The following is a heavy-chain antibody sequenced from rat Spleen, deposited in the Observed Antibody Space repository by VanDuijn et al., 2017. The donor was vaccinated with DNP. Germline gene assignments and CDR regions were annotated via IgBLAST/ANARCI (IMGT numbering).Heavy chain of an antibody. CDR3: TRGAGSPYWSFDF. D-gene: IGHD5-1*01. J-gene: IGHJ1*01. CDR1: GFTFSDYA. V-gene: IGHV5S10*01. Sequence: EVQLVESGGGLVQPGNSLKLSCAASGFTFSDYAMAWVRQSPKKGLEWVAYISYDGGRTYYRDSVKGRFTISRDNAKNTLYLQMNSLRSEDTATYYCTRGAGSPYWSFDFWGPGTVVTVSS. CDR2: ISYDGGRT.